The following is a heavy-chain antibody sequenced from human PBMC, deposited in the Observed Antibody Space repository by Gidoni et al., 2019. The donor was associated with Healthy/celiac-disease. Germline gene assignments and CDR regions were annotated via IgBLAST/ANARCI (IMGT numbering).Heavy chain of an antibody. J-gene: IGHJ5*02. Sequence: QVQLVQSGAEVKKPGSSVKVSCKASGGTFSSYAISWVRQAPGQGLEWMGRIIPILGIANYAQKFQGRVTITADKSTSTAYMELSSLRSEDTAVYYCARSSYYYDSSGYTDWFDPWGQGTLVTVSS. D-gene: IGHD3-22*01. CDR2: IIPILGIA. CDR3: ARSSYYYDSSGYTDWFDP. CDR1: GGTFSSYA. V-gene: IGHV1-69*04.